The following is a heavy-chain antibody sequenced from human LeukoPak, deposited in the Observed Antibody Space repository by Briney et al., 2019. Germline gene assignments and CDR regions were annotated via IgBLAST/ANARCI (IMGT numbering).Heavy chain of an antibody. D-gene: IGHD2-2*01. Sequence: PSETLSLTCAVSGDSISSSNWWSWVRPAPGKGLEWSGEIYHSGTTNYNPSLKSRVTISFDTSKNQFSLNLRSVTAADTAVYYCANKVYCSTTSCYHAGYWGQGTLVTVSS. V-gene: IGHV4-4*02. CDR2: IYHSGTT. J-gene: IGHJ4*02. CDR3: ANKVYCSTTSCYHAGY. CDR1: GDSISSSNW.